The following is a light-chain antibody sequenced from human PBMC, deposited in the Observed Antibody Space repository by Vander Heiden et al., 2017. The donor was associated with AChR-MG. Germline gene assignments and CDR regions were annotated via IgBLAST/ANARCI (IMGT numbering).Light chain of an antibody. CDR1: SSDVGGYNY. CDR3: CSYAGSLWV. Sequence: QSALTQPSSVSGSPGQSVTISCTGTSSDVGGYNYVSWYQQHPGKAPNLMIYDVSKRPSGVPDRFSGSKSGNTASLTISGLQAEDEADYYCCSYAGSLWVFGGGTKLTVL. CDR2: DVS. V-gene: IGLV2-11*01. J-gene: IGLJ3*02.